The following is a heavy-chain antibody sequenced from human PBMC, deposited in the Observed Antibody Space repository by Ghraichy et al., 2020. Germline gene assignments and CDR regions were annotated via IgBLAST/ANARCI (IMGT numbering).Heavy chain of an antibody. CDR3: ARGPGYYDFWSGYSDYYYGMDV. CDR1: GFTVSSNY. Sequence: GESLNISCAASGFTVSSNYMSWVRQAPGKGLEWVSVIYSGGSTYYADSVKGRFTISRDNSKNTLYLQMNSLRAEDTAVYYCARGPGYYDFWSGYSDYYYGMDVWGQGTTVTVSS. V-gene: IGHV3-53*01. D-gene: IGHD3-3*01. CDR2: IYSGGST. J-gene: IGHJ6*02.